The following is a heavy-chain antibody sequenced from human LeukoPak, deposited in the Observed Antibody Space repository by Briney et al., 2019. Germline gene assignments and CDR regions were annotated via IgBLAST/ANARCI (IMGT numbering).Heavy chain of an antibody. J-gene: IGHJ5*02. V-gene: IGHV3-30*03. Sequence: GGSLRLSCAASGFTFSSYGMHWVRQAPGKGLEWVAVISYDGSNKYYADSVKGRFTISRDNSKNTLYLQMNGLRAEDTAVYYCARDPLQYGGEGNWFDPWGQGTLVTVSS. D-gene: IGHD4-23*01. CDR2: ISYDGSNK. CDR1: GFTFSSYG. CDR3: ARDPLQYGGEGNWFDP.